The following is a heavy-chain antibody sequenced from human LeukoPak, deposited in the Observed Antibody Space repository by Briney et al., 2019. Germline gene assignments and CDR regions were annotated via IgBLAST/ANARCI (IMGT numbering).Heavy chain of an antibody. Sequence: ASVQISFKASGYPFTRYDINWGRPATGQGVEWMGWMNPNSGNAGYAQKFQGRVTMTRNTSISTAYMELSSLRSEDTAVYYCTSIFDSSGYPEGIWGQGTLVTVSS. V-gene: IGHV1-8*01. J-gene: IGHJ4*02. CDR2: MNPNSGNA. CDR1: GYPFTRYD. D-gene: IGHD3-22*01. CDR3: TSIFDSSGYPEGI.